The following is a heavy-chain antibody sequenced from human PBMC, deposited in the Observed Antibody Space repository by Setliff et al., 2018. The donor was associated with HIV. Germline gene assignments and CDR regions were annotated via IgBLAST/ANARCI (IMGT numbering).Heavy chain of an antibody. CDR3: AVGPRWLPTYFHY. Sequence: GGSLRLSCAASGFTFSGYSMNWVRQAPGKGLEWVSSITTSSSYMYYTDSVKGRFTISGDNAKNSLYLQMNSLRVEDTAVYYCAVGPRWLPTYFHYWGQGTLVTVSS. CDR1: GFTFSGYS. D-gene: IGHD6-19*01. J-gene: IGHJ4*02. CDR2: ITTSSSYM. V-gene: IGHV3-21*06.